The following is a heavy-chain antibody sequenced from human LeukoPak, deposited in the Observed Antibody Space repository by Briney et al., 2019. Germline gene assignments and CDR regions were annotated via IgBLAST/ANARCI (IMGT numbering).Heavy chain of an antibody. Sequence: PGGSLRLSRAASGFMFRSYGMHWVRQAPGKGLEWVAVIWYDGSNKYYADSVKGRFTISRDNSKNTLYLQMNSLRAEDTAVYYCAKDATMVVTAPDYWGQGTLVTVSS. CDR2: IWYDGSNK. CDR3: AKDATMVVTAPDY. CDR1: GFMFRSYG. V-gene: IGHV3-30*02. J-gene: IGHJ4*02. D-gene: IGHD2-21*02.